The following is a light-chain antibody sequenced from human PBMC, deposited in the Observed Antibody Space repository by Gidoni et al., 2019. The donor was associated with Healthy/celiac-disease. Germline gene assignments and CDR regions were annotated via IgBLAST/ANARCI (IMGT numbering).Light chain of an antibody. CDR3: QQYYTVPHT. J-gene: IGKJ1*01. V-gene: IGKV4-1*01. CDR1: QSVLDSSKNKNF. CDR2: WAS. Sequence: DILMTQSPDSLALSLGERATINCKSTQSVLDSSKNKNFLAWYQQKAGQPPKLLIYWASTRESGVPERFSGSGSGTDFSLIISGLQAEDVALYYCQQYYTVPHTFXQXTKVEIK.